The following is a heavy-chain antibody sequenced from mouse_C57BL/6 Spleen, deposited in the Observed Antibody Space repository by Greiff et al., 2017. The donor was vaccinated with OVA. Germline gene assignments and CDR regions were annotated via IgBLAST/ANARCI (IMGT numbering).Heavy chain of an antibody. CDR2: INPNNGGT. D-gene: IGHD3-1*01. CDR1: GYTFTDYY. J-gene: IGHJ2*01. Sequence: EVQLQQSGPELVKPGASVKISCKASGYTFTDYYMNWVKQSPGKSLEWIGDINPNNGGTSYNQKFKGKATLTVDKSSSIAYMELRSLTSEGSAVYYCLGGFDYWGQGTTLTVSS. V-gene: IGHV1-26*01. CDR3: LGGFDY.